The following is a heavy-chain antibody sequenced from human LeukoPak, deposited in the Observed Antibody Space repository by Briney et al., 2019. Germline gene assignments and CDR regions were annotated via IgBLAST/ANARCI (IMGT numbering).Heavy chain of an antibody. V-gene: IGHV5-51*01. CDR1: GYSFISYW. CDR2: IYPGDSDT. Sequence: GESLKISCKGFGYSFISYWIVGMRQMPGKGLEWMGIIYPGDSDTRYSPSFQGQVTISADKSISTAYLQWSSLKASDTAMYYCARQVVPATRTSYYYYMDVWGKGTTVTVSS. CDR3: ARQVVPATRTSYYYYMDV. D-gene: IGHD2-2*01. J-gene: IGHJ6*03.